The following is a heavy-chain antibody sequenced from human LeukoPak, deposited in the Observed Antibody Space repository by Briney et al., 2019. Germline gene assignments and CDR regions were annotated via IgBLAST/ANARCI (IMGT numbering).Heavy chain of an antibody. Sequence: GGSLRLSCAASGFTVSNNYMSWVRQAPGKGLEWVSVIYSGGSTYYADSVKGRFTISRDNSKNTLYLQMNSLRLEDTAVYYCARRISIPMYGMDVWGQGTTVTVSS. CDR3: ARRISIPMYGMDV. J-gene: IGHJ6*02. CDR1: GFTVSNNY. D-gene: IGHD3-10*01. V-gene: IGHV3-66*01. CDR2: IYSGGST.